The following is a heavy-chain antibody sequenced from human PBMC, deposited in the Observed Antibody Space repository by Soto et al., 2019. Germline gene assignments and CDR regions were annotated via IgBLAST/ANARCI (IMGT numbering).Heavy chain of an antibody. CDR3: ARGKGTHRY. D-gene: IGHD3-10*01. CDR2: IFYNGTT. J-gene: IGHJ4*02. Sequence: SETLSLTCSVSGVSLTSYYWSWIRQTPGKTLEWIGCIFYNGTTNYNPSLKSRVTISLDMSKNQFSLKLKSVSAEDTALYYCARGKGTHRYWGPGPMVTVSS. CDR1: GVSLTSYY. V-gene: IGHV4-59*01.